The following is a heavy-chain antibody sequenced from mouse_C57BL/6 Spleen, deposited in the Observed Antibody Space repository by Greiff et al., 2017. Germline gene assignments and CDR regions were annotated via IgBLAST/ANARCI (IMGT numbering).Heavy chain of an antibody. D-gene: IGHD1-1*01. CDR1: GYTFTSYW. V-gene: IGHV1-74*01. CDR3: AIGSYYGSSYEGYYFDY. Sequence: QVQLQQPGAELVKPGASVKVSCKASGYTFTSYWMHWVKQRPGQGLEWIGRIHPSDSDTNYNQKFKGKATLTVDKSSSKAYMQLSSLTSEDSAVYYCAIGSYYGSSYEGYYFDYWGQGTTLTVSS. J-gene: IGHJ2*01. CDR2: IHPSDSDT.